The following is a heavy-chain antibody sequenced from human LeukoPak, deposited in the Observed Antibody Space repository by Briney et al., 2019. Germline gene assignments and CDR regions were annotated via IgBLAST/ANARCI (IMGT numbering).Heavy chain of an antibody. J-gene: IGHJ4*02. CDR3: ASSWYYDFWSGFDY. CDR2: IYTSGST. Sequence: PSETLSLTCTVSGYSISSGYYWSWIRQPAGKGLEWIGRIYTSGSTNYNPSLKSRVTISVDTSKNQFSLKLSSVTAADTAVYYCASSWYYDFWSGFDYWGQGTLVTVSS. D-gene: IGHD3-3*01. V-gene: IGHV4-61*02. CDR1: GYSISSGYY.